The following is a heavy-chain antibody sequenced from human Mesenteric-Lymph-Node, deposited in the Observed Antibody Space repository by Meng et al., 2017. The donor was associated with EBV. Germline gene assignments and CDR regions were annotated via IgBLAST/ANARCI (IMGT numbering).Heavy chain of an antibody. J-gene: IGHJ4*02. V-gene: IGHV4-4*02. CDR1: GASSSGPNW. CDR2: VYHSGST. CDR3: AEVLNGYYYFDY. Sequence: QVQLQESGPGLVKPSGTLSLTCAVSGASSSGPNWWSWVRQPPGKGLEWIGEVYHSGSTNYNPSLKSRVSMSVDTSKNHFTLKLTSVTAADTAMYYCAEVLNGYYYFDYWGQGTLVTVSS. D-gene: IGHD3-22*01.